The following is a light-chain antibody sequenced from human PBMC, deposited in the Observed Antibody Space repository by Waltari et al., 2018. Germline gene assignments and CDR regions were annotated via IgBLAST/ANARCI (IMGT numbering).Light chain of an antibody. CDR3: AAWDDSLNGYV. CDR1: SSNIGRNT. J-gene: IGLJ1*01. V-gene: IGLV1-44*01. Sequence: QSVLTQPPSASGAPGQRVTISCSGSSSNIGRNTVNWYQQLPGTAPKLLIYSNNQRPSGVPDRFSAPQSGTSASLAISGLQSEDEADYYCAAWDDSLNGYVFGTGTKVSVL. CDR2: SNN.